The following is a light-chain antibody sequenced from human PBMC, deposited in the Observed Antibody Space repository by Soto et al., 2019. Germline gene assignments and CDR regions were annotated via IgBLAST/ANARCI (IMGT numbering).Light chain of an antibody. Sequence: EIVMTQSPATLSVSPGERATLSCRASQSVSRNFAWYRQRPGQAPTLLIYGASTRATGIPARFSGSGSGTEFTLTSSSLHSEDFAVYYCQQYNNWPYTFGQGTKLEIK. J-gene: IGKJ2*01. CDR3: QQYNNWPYT. CDR1: QSVSRN. V-gene: IGKV3-15*01. CDR2: GAS.